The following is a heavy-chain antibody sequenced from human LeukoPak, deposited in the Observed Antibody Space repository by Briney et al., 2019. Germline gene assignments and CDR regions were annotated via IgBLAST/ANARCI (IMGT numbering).Heavy chain of an antibody. J-gene: IGHJ4*02. CDR3: ARSWDDSSGYYYGY. V-gene: IGHV1-18*04. D-gene: IGHD3-22*01. CDR2: ISAYNGNT. CDR1: GYTFTGYY. Sequence: ASVKVSCKASGYTFTGYYMHWVRQAPGQGLEWMGWISAYNGNTNYAQKLQGRVTMTTDTSTSTAYMELRSLRSDDTAVYYCARSWDDSSGYYYGYWGQGTLVTVSS.